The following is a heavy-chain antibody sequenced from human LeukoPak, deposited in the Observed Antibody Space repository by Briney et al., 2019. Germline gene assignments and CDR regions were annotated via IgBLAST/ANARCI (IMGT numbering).Heavy chain of an antibody. CDR2: INSDGSAT. V-gene: IGHV3-74*01. CDR3: AGGGAVFHTSYFVY. Sequence: PGGSLRLSCAASGFTFSSPWMHWVRQAPGKGLVWVSRINSDGSATAYADSVKGRFTISRDNAENTLYLQMNSLRAEDTAVYYCAGGGAVFHTSYFVYWGQGPLATVSS. CDR1: GFTFSSPW. D-gene: IGHD2-2*01. J-gene: IGHJ4*02.